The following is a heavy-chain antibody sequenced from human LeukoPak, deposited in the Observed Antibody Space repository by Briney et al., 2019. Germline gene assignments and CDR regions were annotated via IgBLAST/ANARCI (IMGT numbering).Heavy chain of an antibody. D-gene: IGHD4-23*01. J-gene: IGHJ4*02. CDR2: IYSGGST. V-gene: IGHV3-66*02. CDR3: ARDPTVVTGGGYFDY. Sequence: GGSLRLYCAASGFTVSSNYMSWVRQAPGKGLEWVSVIYSGGSTYYADSVKGRFTISRDNSKNTLYLQMNSLRAEDTAVYYCARDPTVVTGGGYFDYWGQGTLVTVSS. CDR1: GFTVSSNY.